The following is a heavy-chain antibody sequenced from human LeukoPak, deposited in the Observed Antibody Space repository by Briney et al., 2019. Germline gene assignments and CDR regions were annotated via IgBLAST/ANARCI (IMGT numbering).Heavy chain of an antibody. CDR1: GGSISSSSYY. D-gene: IGHD6-6*01. Sequence: SSETLSLTCTVSGGSISSSSYYWGWIRQPPGKGLEWIGSIYYSGSTYYNPSLKSRVTISVDTSKNQFSLRLSSVTAADTAVYYCARPRVALARAPFDYWGQGTLVTASS. CDR2: IYYSGST. V-gene: IGHV4-39*01. J-gene: IGHJ4*02. CDR3: ARPRVALARAPFDY.